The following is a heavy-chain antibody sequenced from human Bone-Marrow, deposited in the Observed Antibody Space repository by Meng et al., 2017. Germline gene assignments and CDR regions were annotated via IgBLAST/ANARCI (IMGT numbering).Heavy chain of an antibody. CDR1: GGSISSPNW. D-gene: IGHD1-26*01. V-gene: IGHV4-4*02. Sequence: QLRLQGCAPGLVKPSRTLSLTCAVAGGSISSPNWWSWVRQPPGRGLEWIGEIYHSGSTTYNPSLLSRVTISVDKSKNQFSLKLSSVTAADTAIYYCARVIYRPSGHNYFDPWGQGTLVTVSS. CDR3: ARVIYRPSGHNYFDP. CDR2: IYHSGST. J-gene: IGHJ5*02.